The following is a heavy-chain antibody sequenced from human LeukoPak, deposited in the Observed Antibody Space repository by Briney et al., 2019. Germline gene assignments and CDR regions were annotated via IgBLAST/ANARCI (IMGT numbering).Heavy chain of an antibody. CDR2: INHSGST. J-gene: IGHJ4*02. CDR1: GFTVSSNY. Sequence: GSLRLSCAASGFTVSSNYVSWVRQAPGKGLEWIGEINHSGSTNYNPSLKSRVTISVDTSKNQFSLKLSSVTAADTAVYYCARARASSSGWFDYWGQGTLVTVSS. CDR3: ARARASSSGWFDY. V-gene: IGHV4-34*01. D-gene: IGHD6-19*01.